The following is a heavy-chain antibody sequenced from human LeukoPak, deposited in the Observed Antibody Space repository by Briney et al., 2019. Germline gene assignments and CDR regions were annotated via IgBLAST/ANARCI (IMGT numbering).Heavy chain of an antibody. CDR2: ISAYNGNT. J-gene: IGHJ4*02. CDR3: ARVVGDIVVVVAATLYYFDY. Sequence: GASVKVSCKASGYTFISYGVSWVRQAPGQGLEWMGWISAYNGNTNYAQKLQDRVTMTTDTSTSTAYMELRSLRSDDTAVYYCARVVGDIVVVVAATLYYFDYWGQGTLVTVSS. D-gene: IGHD2-15*01. V-gene: IGHV1-18*01. CDR1: GYTFISYG.